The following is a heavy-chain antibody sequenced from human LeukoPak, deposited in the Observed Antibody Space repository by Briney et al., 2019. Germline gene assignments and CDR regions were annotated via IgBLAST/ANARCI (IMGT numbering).Heavy chain of an antibody. V-gene: IGHV1-69*13. J-gene: IGHJ4*02. CDR2: IIPIFGTA. D-gene: IGHD1-14*01. Sequence: GASVKVSCKASGYTFTGFYIHWVRQAPGQGLEWMGGIIPIFGTANYAQKFQGRVTITADESTSTAYMELSSLRAEDTAVYYCARAIRYGGDFDNWGQGTPVTVSP. CDR3: ARAIRYGGDFDN. CDR1: GYTFTGFY.